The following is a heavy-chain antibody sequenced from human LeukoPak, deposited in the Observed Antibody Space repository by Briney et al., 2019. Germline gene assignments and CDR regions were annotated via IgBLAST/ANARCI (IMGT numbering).Heavy chain of an antibody. CDR3: AKDQYYDILTGYFGY. CDR1: GFTFDDYA. V-gene: IGHV3-9*01. J-gene: IGHJ4*02. D-gene: IGHD3-9*01. CDR2: ISWNSGSI. Sequence: GGSLRLSCAASGFTFDDYAMHWVRQAPGKGPEWDSGISWNSGSIGYADSVKGRFTISRDNAKNSLYLQMNSLRAEDTALYYCAKDQYYDILTGYFGYWGQGTLVTVSS.